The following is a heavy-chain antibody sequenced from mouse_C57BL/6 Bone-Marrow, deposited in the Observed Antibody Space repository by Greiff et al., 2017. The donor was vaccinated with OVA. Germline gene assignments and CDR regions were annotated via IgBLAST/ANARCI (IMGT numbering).Heavy chain of an antibody. D-gene: IGHD1-1*01. V-gene: IGHV14-1*01. J-gene: IGHJ1*03. Sequence: VQLQQSGAELVRPGASVKLSCTASGFNIKDYYMHWVKQRPEQGLEWIGRIDPEDGDTEYAPKFQGKATMTADTSSNKAYLQLSSLTSEYTAVYYCTVYYGSSYWYFDVWGTGTTVTVSS. CDR1: GFNIKDYY. CDR3: TVYYGSSYWYFDV. CDR2: IDPEDGDT.